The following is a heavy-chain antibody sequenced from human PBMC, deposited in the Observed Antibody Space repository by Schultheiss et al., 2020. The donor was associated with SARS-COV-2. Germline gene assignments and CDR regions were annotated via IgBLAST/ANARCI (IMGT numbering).Heavy chain of an antibody. D-gene: IGHD6-13*01. V-gene: IGHV3-23*01. CDR3: AKGIAAAGRKDHFDY. CDR2: ISGSGGST. CDR1: GFTVSSNY. Sequence: GGSLRLSCAASGFTVSSNYMSWVRQAPGKGLEWVSAISGSGGSTYYADSVKGRFTISRDNSKNTLYLQMNSLRAEDTAVYYCAKGIAAAGRKDHFDYWGQGTLVTVSS. J-gene: IGHJ4*02.